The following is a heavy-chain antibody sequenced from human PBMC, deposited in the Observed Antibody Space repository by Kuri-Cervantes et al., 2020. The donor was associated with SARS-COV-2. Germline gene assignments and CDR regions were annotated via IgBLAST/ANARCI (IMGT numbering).Heavy chain of an antibody. CDR2: ISYDGSNK. J-gene: IGHJ2*01. CDR1: GFTFSSYA. V-gene: IGHV3-30*03. Sequence: LSLTCAASGFTFSSYAMHWVRQAPGKGLEWVAVISYDGSNKYYAYSVKGRFTILRDNSKNTLYLQMNSLRAEDTAVYYCTRGYSDYGVRYFDLWGRGTLVTVSS. D-gene: IGHD4-17*01. CDR3: TRGYSDYGVRYFDL.